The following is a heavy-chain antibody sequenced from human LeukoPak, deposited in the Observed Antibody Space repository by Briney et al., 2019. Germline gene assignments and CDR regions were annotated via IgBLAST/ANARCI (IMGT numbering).Heavy chain of an antibody. D-gene: IGHD2-2*02. CDR1: GYTFTSYG. CDR2: ISAYNGNT. J-gene: IGHJ4*02. CDR3: TRDYRYCSSTSCYSSDY. V-gene: IGHV1-18*01. Sequence: SVKFSCKASGYTFTSYGISWVRQAPGQGLEWMGWISAYNGNTNYAQKLQGRVTMTTDTSTSTAYMELRSLRSDDTAVYYCTRDYRYCSSTSCYSSDYWGQGTLVTVSS.